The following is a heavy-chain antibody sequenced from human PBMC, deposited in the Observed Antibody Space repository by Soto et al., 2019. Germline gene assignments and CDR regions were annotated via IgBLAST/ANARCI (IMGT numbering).Heavy chain of an antibody. Sequence: SETLSLTCXVYGGSFSGYYWSWIRQPPGKGLEWIGEINHSGSTNYNPSLKSRVTISVDTSKNQFSLKLSSVTAADTAVYYCARGVLLWFGESTNWGQGTLVTVSS. CDR2: INHSGST. V-gene: IGHV4-34*01. CDR3: ARGVLLWFGESTN. CDR1: GGSFSGYY. D-gene: IGHD3-10*01. J-gene: IGHJ4*02.